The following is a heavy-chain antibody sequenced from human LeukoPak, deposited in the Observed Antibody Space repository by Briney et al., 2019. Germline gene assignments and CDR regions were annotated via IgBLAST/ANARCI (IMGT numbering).Heavy chain of an antibody. CDR1: GYSISSGYY. CDR2: IYHSGST. J-gene: IGHJ3*02. CDR3: ARDPGYYGSGTRGAFDI. V-gene: IGHV4-38-2*02. D-gene: IGHD3-10*01. Sequence: SESLSLTCTVSGYSISSGYYWAWIRQPPGKGLEWIGYIYHSGSTNYNPSLKSRVTISVDTSKNQFSLKLSSVTAADTAVYYCARDPGYYGSGTRGAFDIWGQGTMVTVSS.